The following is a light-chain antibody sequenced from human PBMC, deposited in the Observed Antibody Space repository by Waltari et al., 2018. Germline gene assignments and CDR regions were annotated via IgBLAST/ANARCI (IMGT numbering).Light chain of an antibody. V-gene: IGKV1-5*03. CDR3: QQYNSYPPWT. Sequence: DIQMTQSPSTLSASVGDRVTITFRASQSISSWLAWYQQKPGKAPKLLNYKASSLESGVPSRFSGSGSGTEFTLTISSLQPDDFATYYCQQYNSYPPWTFGQGTKVEIK. CDR1: QSISSW. CDR2: KAS. J-gene: IGKJ1*01.